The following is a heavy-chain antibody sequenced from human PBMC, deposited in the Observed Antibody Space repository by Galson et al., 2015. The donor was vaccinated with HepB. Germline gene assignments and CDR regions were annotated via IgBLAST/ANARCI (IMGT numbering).Heavy chain of an antibody. Sequence: TLSLTCTVSGGSISSGGYYWSWIRQHPGKGLEWIGYIYYSGSTYYNPSLKSRVTISVDTSKNQFSLKLSSVTAADTAVYYCARGWFGESSNWFDPWGQGTLVTVSS. CDR2: IYYSGST. J-gene: IGHJ5*02. V-gene: IGHV4-31*03. CDR3: ARGWFGESSNWFDP. CDR1: GGSISSGGYY. D-gene: IGHD3-10*01.